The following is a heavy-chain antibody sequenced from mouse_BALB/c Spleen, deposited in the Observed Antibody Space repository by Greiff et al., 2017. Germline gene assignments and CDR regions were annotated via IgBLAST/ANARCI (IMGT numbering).Heavy chain of an antibody. CDR1: GYTFTSYY. Sequence: VQLQQPGAELVKPGASVKLSCKASGYTFTSYYMYWVKQRPGQGLEWIGGINPSNGGTNFNEKFKSKATLTVDKSSSTAYMQLSSLTSEDSAVYYCTRRGNYVGYAMDYWGQGTSVTVSS. V-gene: IGHV1S81*02. CDR3: TRRGNYVGYAMDY. J-gene: IGHJ4*01. D-gene: IGHD2-1*01. CDR2: INPSNGGT.